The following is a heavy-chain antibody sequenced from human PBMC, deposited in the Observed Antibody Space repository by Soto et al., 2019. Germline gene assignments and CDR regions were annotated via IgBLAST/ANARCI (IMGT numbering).Heavy chain of an antibody. CDR1: GGTFSSYT. Sequence: QVQLVQSGAEVKKPGSSVKVSCKASGGTFSSYTISWVRQAPGQGLEWMGRIIPILGIANYAQKFQGRVTITADKSTSTAYMELSSLRSEDTAVYYCARDVILTGHYYYGMDVWGQGTTVTVSS. CDR3: ARDVILTGHYYYGMDV. CDR2: IIPILGIA. V-gene: IGHV1-69*08. J-gene: IGHJ6*02. D-gene: IGHD3-9*01.